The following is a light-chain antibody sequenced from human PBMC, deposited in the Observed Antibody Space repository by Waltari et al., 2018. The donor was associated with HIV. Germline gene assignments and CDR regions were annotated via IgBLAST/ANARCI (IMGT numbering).Light chain of an antibody. Sequence: DIVMTQSPDSLAVSLGERATFNCKSSQSVLYSSNNNNYLAWYQQKPGQPPKLLFYWASARESGVPDRFSGSGSETDFTLTISGLQAEDVAVYYCQQYYSVPWTFVQGTKVEIK. CDR1: QSVLYSSNNNNY. CDR3: QQYYSVPWT. CDR2: WAS. J-gene: IGKJ1*01. V-gene: IGKV4-1*01.